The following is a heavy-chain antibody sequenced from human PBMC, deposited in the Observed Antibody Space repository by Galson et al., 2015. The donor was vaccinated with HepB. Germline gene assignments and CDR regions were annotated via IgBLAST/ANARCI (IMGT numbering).Heavy chain of an antibody. V-gene: IGHV6-1*01. CDR3: ARLFSTDSYYGVDV. Sequence: CAISGDSVSGNSGTWNWIRQSPSRGLEWLGRTYYRSKWYNDYAVSVRSRITINPDTSKNQFSLHLNSVTPEDTAVYYCARLFSTDSYYGVDVWGQGTTVTVSS. CDR1: GDSVSGNSGT. D-gene: IGHD2-8*02. J-gene: IGHJ6*02. CDR2: TYYRSKWYN.